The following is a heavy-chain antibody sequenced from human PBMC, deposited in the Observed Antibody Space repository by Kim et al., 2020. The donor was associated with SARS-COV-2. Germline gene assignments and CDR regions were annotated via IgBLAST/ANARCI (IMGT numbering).Heavy chain of an antibody. D-gene: IGHD5-18*01. CDR1: GYTFTSYY. CDR2: INPSGGST. V-gene: IGHV1-46*01. J-gene: IGHJ3*02. CDR3: ARVISADTAMGGGAFDI. Sequence: ASVKVSCKASGYTFTSYYMHWVRQAPGQGLEWMGIINPSGGSTSYAQKFQGRVTMTRDTSTSTVYMELSSLRSEDTAVYYCARVISADTAMGGGAFDIWGQGTMVTVSS.